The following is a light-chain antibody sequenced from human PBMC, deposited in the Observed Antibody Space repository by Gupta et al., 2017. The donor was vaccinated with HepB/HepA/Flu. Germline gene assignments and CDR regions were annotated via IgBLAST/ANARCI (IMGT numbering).Light chain of an antibody. CDR3: QSYYYRRSGSWV. V-gene: IGLV1-40*01. Sequence: QPVRTQPPSVSGAPGERVTITCTGSSSNHGARYDVHWYQQLPGEAPKLLSYGNNNRRSGGPARFSGSKSGASAALAITGLQAEEEADYYCQSYYYRRSGSWVFGTGTKLTVL. CDR2: GNN. CDR1: SSNHGARYD. J-gene: IGLJ1*01.